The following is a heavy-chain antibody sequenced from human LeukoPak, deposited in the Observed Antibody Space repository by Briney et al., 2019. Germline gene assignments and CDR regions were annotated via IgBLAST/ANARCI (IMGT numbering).Heavy chain of an antibody. Sequence: GGSLRLSCAASGFTFSSYSMNWVRQAPGKGLEWVSSISSSSSYIYYADSVKGRFTISRDNAKNSLYLQMNSLRAEDTAVYYCASLRDIVVVPADAFDIWGQGTMVTVSS. V-gene: IGHV3-21*01. CDR3: ASLRDIVVVPADAFDI. D-gene: IGHD2-2*01. CDR2: ISSSSSYI. CDR1: GFTFSSYS. J-gene: IGHJ3*02.